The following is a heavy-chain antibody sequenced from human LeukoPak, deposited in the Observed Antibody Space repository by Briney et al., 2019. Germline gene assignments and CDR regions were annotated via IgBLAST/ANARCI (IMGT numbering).Heavy chain of an antibody. CDR3: AKGRLLWFGEGYYFDY. V-gene: IGHV3-30*04. J-gene: IGHJ4*02. Sequence: PGGSLRLSCAASGFTFSSYAMHWIRQAPGKGLEWVAVISYDERSTYDADSVKGRFTISRDNSKNTLYLQMNSLRAEDTAVYYCAKGRLLWFGEGYYFDYWGQGTLVTVSS. D-gene: IGHD3-10*01. CDR2: ISYDERST. CDR1: GFTFSSYA.